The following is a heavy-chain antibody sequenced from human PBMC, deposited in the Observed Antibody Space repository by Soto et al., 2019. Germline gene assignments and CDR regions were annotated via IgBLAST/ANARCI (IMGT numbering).Heavy chain of an antibody. CDR2: ISSSSSTI. CDR1: GFTFSSYS. Sequence: GGSLRLSCAASGFTFSSYSMNWVRQAPGKGLEWVSYISSSSSTIYYADSVKGRFTISRDNAKNSLYLQMNSLRDEDTAVYYCERSGLALPYSASHWFDPWGHGTLVTVSS. V-gene: IGHV3-48*02. J-gene: IGHJ5*02. CDR3: ERSGLALPYSASHWFDP. D-gene: IGHD3-22*01.